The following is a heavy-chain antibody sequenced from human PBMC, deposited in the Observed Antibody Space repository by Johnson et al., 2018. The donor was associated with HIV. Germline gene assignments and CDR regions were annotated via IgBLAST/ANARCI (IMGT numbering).Heavy chain of an antibody. J-gene: IGHJ3*02. D-gene: IGHD5-12*01. CDR3: ARAELGGYDEGAFDI. CDR2: IGTAGDT. Sequence: VKLVESGGGLVQPGRSLRLSCAASGFTFDDYAMHWVRQAPGKGLEWVSGIGTAGDTYYPGSVKGRFTISRENAKNSLYLQMNSLRAGDTAVYYCARAELGGYDEGAFDIWGQGTMVTVSS. CDR1: GFTFDDYA. V-gene: IGHV3-13*01.